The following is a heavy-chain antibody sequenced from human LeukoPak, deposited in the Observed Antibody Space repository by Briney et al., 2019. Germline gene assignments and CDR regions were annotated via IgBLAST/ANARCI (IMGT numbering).Heavy chain of an antibody. CDR1: GYSISSYDY. CDR2: IFHTGTT. V-gene: IGHV4-38-2*02. CDR3: VRDSSVGPPPGW. J-gene: IGHJ4*02. D-gene: IGHD1-26*01. Sequence: SETLSLTCDVSGYSISSYDYWGWIRQPPGKGLEWIGNIFHTGTTYCNPSFRSRVTMSVDTSKSQFSLRLSSVTAADTAVYYCVRDSSVGPPPGWWGQGTLVTVSS.